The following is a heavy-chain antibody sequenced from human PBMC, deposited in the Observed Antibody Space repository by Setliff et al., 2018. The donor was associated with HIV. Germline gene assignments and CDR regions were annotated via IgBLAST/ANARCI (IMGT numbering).Heavy chain of an antibody. D-gene: IGHD3-3*01. CDR2: IIPIFGTA. CDR1: GYTFTSYD. Sequence: SVKVSCKASGYTFTSYDINWVRQAPGQGLEWMGGIIPIFGTANYAQKFQGRVTITTDESTSTAYMELSSLRDEDTAVYFCAKDGSDNFWSGYYVVARRGMDVWGQGTTVTVSS. J-gene: IGHJ6*02. CDR3: AKDGSDNFWSGYYVVARRGMDV. V-gene: IGHV1-69*05.